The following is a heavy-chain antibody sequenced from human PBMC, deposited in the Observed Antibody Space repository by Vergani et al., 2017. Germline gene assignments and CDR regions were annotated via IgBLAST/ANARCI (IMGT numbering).Heavy chain of an antibody. V-gene: IGHV3-9*01. Sequence: EVQLVESGGGLVQPGRSLRLSCAASGFTFDDYAMHWVRQAPGKGLEWVSGISWNSGSIGYADSVKGRFTISRDNAKKYVYLQMNSRRAEDTSLYYCAKARILPLDPFDYWGQGTLVTVSS. CDR1: GFTFDDYA. D-gene: IGHD3-9*01. J-gene: IGHJ4*02. CDR2: ISWNSGSI. CDR3: AKARILPLDPFDY.